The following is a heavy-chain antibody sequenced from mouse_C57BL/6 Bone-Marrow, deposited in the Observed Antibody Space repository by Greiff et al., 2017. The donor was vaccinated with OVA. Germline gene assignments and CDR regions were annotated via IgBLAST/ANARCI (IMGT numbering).Heavy chain of an antibody. CDR3: TTSSSPAWFAY. J-gene: IGHJ3*01. Sequence: VQLQQSGAELVRPGASVKLSCTASGFNIKDDYMHWVKQRPEQGLEWIGWIDPENGDTEYASKLQGKATITADTSSNTAYLQLSSLTSEDTAVYYCTTSSSPAWFAYWGQGTLVTVSA. D-gene: IGHD1-1*01. V-gene: IGHV14-4*01. CDR2: IDPENGDT. CDR1: GFNIKDDY.